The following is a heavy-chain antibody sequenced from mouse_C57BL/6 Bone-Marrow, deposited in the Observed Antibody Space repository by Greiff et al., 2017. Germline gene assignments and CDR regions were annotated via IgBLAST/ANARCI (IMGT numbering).Heavy chain of an antibody. J-gene: IGHJ4*01. V-gene: IGHV1-26*01. CDR3: ADYGSPYYYAMDY. Sequence: EVQLQQSGPELVKPGASVKISCKASGYTFTDYYMNWVKQSHGKSLEWIGDINPNNGGTSYNQKFKGKATLTVDKSSSTAYMELRSLTSEDSAVYYCADYGSPYYYAMDYWGQGTSVTVSS. CDR2: INPNNGGT. D-gene: IGHD1-1*01. CDR1: GYTFTDYY.